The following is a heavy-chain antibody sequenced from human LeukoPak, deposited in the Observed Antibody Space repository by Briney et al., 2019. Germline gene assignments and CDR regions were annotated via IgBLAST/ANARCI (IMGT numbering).Heavy chain of an antibody. Sequence: KPSETLSLTCIVSGGSMNNYYWSWFRQPPGKGLEWIAYVYQTGDTRYNPSLKSRVSISLDMSKNQFSLKVSSVTATDTAVYYCASAYYYDSSGSFDYWGQGTLVTVSS. CDR1: GGSMNNYY. J-gene: IGHJ4*02. D-gene: IGHD3-22*01. CDR2: VYQTGDT. CDR3: ASAYYYDSSGSFDY. V-gene: IGHV4-59*08.